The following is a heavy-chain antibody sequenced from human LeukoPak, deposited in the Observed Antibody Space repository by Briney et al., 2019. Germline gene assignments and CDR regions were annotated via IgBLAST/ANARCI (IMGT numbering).Heavy chain of an antibody. D-gene: IGHD6-19*01. CDR1: GGSISSSSYY. CDR3: ARDRGIAVAGLGMDV. V-gene: IGHV4-39*07. CDR2: IYYSGST. Sequence: SETPSLTCTVSGGSISSSSYYWGWIRQPPGKGLEWIGSIYYSGSTYYNPSLKSRVTISVDTSKNQFSLKLSSVTAADTAVYYCARDRGIAVAGLGMDVWGQGTTVTVSS. J-gene: IGHJ6*02.